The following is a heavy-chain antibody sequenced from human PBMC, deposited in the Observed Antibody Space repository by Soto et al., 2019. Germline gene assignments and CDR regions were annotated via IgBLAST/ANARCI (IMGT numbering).Heavy chain of an antibody. CDR3: PNDPRYSRTSLYYYCGMQV. J-gene: IGHJ6*02. D-gene: IGHD6-6*01. CDR2: ISYDGCNK. CDR1: GFTSSSYG. V-gene: IGHV3-30*18. Sequence: GGSLRRSCAASGFTSSSYGMHWVRQAPGKWLEWVAVISYDGCNKYSADSVKGRFTISRDNSTSTLYLQMNSLRAEDTAVYYWPNDPRYSRTSLYYYCGMQVWGQGTTVSVS.